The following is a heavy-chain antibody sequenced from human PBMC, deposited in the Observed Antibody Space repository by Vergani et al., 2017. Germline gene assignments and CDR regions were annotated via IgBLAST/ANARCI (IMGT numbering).Heavy chain of an antibody. CDR1: GASISSNSYY. J-gene: IGHJ2*01. CDR3: ARVGHLVAVTGEGPSLDL. Sequence: QLQLQESGPGLVEPSETLSLTCTVSGASISSNSYYWGWVRQSPGNGLEWVGSIRYSGPTYYNLPLQSRTTISLDTSKNQFSLKLSSVTAADTALYFCARVGHLVAVTGEGPSLDLWGRGTLVTVSS. V-gene: IGHV4-39*01. CDR2: IRYSGPT. D-gene: IGHD2-21*02.